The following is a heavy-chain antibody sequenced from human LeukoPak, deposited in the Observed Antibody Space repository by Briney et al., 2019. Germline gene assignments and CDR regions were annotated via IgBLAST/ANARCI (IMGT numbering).Heavy chain of an antibody. D-gene: IGHD3-16*01. CDR2: ISDSGGRT. CDR3: VRGGAIDY. CDR1: GFTFSSYA. V-gene: IGHV3-23*01. J-gene: IGHJ4*02. Sequence: GGSLRLSCAASGFTFSSYAMDWVRQAPGKGLEWVSYISDSGGRTYYADSVKGRFTISRDNSKNTLSLQMNSLRVEDTAVYYCVRGGAIDYWGQGTLVTVSS.